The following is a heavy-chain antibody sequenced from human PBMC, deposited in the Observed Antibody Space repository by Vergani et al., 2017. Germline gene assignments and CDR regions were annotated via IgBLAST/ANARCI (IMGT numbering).Heavy chain of an antibody. V-gene: IGHV4-39*07. J-gene: IGHJ4*02. CDR3: ARRSGIVYDIFSGTQYFFDF. CDR2: IYYSGST. Sequence: QLQLQESDPGLVKPSETLSLTCTVSGGSIRSTFYYWGWIRQPPGKGLEWIGTIYYSGSTYYNPSLKSRVTISVDTSKNQFSLRLNSLTAADTAVYYCARRSGIVYDIFSGTQYFFDFWGQGTLVTVSS. CDR1: GGSIRSTFYY. D-gene: IGHD3-9*01.